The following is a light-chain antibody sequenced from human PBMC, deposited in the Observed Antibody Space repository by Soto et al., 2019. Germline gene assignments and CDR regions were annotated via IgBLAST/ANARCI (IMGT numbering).Light chain of an antibody. CDR2: KAS. J-gene: IGKJ5*01. Sequence: DIQMTHSPSTLSGSVGDRVTITCRASQTISSWLAWYQQKPGKAPKLLIYKASTLKSGVPSRFSGSGSGTEFTLTISSLQSEDFAVYYCQQYNNWPPITFGQGTRLEIK. CDR3: QQYNNWPPIT. V-gene: IGKV1-5*03. CDR1: QTISSW.